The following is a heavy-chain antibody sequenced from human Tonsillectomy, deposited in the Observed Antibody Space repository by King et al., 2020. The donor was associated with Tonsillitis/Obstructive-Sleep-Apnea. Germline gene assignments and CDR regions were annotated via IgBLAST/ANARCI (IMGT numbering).Heavy chain of an antibody. CDR3: ARLLGGFGRYHYRGV. D-gene: IGHD3-16*01. Sequence: DVQLVESGGGLVQPGGSLGLSCAVSGFIFSSYEMNWVRQAPGKGLEGGSYISASGGTMYYADSAKGRFTISRDNDKNSLYLQMNSLRAEDTAVYYCARLLGGFGRYHYRGVWGKGTTVTVSS. CDR2: ISASGGTM. J-gene: IGHJ6*03. CDR1: GFIFSSYE. V-gene: IGHV3-48*03.